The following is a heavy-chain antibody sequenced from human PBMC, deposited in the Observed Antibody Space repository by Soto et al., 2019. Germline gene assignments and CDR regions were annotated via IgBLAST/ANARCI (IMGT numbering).Heavy chain of an antibody. Sequence: PSETLSLTCIVSGGCISSYYWSWIRQTPGKGLEWLGYVYYTGTTRYNPSLESRVTISLDTAKKQFSLNLSSVTAADTAVYYCVRDQQMGRLDPWGQGTLVTVSS. J-gene: IGHJ5*02. CDR1: GGCISSYY. D-gene: IGHD6-13*01. CDR3: VRDQQMGRLDP. V-gene: IGHV4-59*01. CDR2: VYYTGTT.